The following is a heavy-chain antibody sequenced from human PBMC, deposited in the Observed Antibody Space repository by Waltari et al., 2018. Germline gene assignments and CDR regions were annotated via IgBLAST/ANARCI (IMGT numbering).Heavy chain of an antibody. CDR2: RSYDGSNK. CDR3: AKGDHYYDSSGYPS. Sequence: QVQLVESGGGVVQPGRSLRLSCAASGFTFSSYGMHWVRQAPGKGLEGVAVRSYDGSNKYYADSVKGRFTISRDNSKNTLYLQMNSLRAEDTAVYYCAKGDHYYDSSGYPSWGQGTLVTVSS. D-gene: IGHD3-22*01. CDR1: GFTFSSYG. V-gene: IGHV3-30*18. J-gene: IGHJ5*02.